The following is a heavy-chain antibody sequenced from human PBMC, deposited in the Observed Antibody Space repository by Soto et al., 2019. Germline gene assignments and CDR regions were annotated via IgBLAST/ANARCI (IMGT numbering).Heavy chain of an antibody. CDR1: GFTFSSYA. V-gene: IGHV3-23*01. Sequence: EVQLLESGGGLVQPGGSLRLTCAASGFTFSSYAMSWVRQAPGKGLEWVSAISGSGGSTYYADSVKGRFTISRDNSKNTLYLQMNSLRAEDTAVYYCAKGHAFVAWLRPLGSAGYYYYGMDVWGQGTTVTVSS. D-gene: IGHD5-12*01. J-gene: IGHJ6*02. CDR2: ISGSGGST. CDR3: AKGHAFVAWLRPLGSAGYYYYGMDV.